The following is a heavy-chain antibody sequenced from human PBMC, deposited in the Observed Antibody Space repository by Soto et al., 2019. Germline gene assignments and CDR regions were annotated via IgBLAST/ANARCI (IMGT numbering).Heavy chain of an antibody. CDR1: GFTFSSYS. J-gene: IGHJ6*02. CDR2: ISSSSSTI. Sequence: GGSLRLSCAASGFTFSSYSMNWVRQAPGKGLEWVSYISSSSSTIYYADSVKGRFTISRDNAKNSLYLQMNSLRDEDTAVYYCARRSIFGGGEPYYYYYGMDVWGQGTTVTVSS. V-gene: IGHV3-48*02. D-gene: IGHD3-3*01. CDR3: ARRSIFGGGEPYYYYYGMDV.